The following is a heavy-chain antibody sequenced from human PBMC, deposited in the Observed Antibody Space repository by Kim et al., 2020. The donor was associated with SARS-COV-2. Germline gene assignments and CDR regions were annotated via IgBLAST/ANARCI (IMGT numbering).Heavy chain of an antibody. CDR2: ITKRSDTI. D-gene: IGHD3-16*01. Sequence: GGSLRLSCATSGFSFSAYDMNWVRQAPGKGLEWLSFITKRSDTIFYADSVRGRFTISRDNAKNSLYLQMNSLRDEDTAVYFCVRDRMGGAFDIWGHGTLV. J-gene: IGHJ3*02. CDR3: VRDRMGGAFDI. V-gene: IGHV3-48*02. CDR1: GFSFSAYD.